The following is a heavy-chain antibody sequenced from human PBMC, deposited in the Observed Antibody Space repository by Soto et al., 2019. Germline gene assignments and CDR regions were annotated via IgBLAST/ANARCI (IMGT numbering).Heavy chain of an antibody. J-gene: IGHJ4*02. CDR3: ARALIVVATADGFDY. CDR2: INPNSGGT. V-gene: IGHV1-2*04. CDR1: GYTFTGYY. Sequence: ASVKVSCKASGYTFTGYYMHWVRQAPGQGLEWMGWINPNSGGTNYAQKFQGWVTMTRDTSISTAYMELSRLRSDDTAVYYCARALIVVATADGFDYWGQGTLVTVSS. D-gene: IGHD2-21*01.